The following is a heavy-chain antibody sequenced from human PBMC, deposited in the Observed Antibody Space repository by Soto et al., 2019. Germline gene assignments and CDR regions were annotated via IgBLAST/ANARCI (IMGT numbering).Heavy chain of an antibody. CDR3: ARGYGDYVSDY. CDR2: IYYTGST. D-gene: IGHD4-17*01. CDR1: GGSISSYY. Sequence: QVQLQESGPGLVKPSETLSLTCTVSGGSISSYYWSWIRQPPGKGLEWIGNIYYTGSTHYNPSLKRRVTISGGTPKHLFSRKLSSVTAADTAVYCCARGYGDYVSDYWGQGTLVTVSS. V-gene: IGHV4-59*01. J-gene: IGHJ4*02.